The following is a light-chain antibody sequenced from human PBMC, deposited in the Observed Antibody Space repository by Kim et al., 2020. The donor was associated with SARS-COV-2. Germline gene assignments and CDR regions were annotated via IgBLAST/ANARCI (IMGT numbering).Light chain of an antibody. V-gene: IGKV3-20*01. J-gene: IGKJ2*01. CDR3: QYYGRPLYT. Sequence: EIVLTQSPGTLSLSPGERATLSCRASQSVTTNYLAWYQHKPGQAPRLLIYGVSKRATGIPDRFSGSGSGTDFTLTISRLEPEDFVLYYCQYYGRPLYTFGQGTKLEIK. CDR1: QSVTTNY. CDR2: GVS.